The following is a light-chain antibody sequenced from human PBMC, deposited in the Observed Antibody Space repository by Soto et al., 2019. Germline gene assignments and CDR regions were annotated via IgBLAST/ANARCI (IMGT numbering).Light chain of an antibody. CDR3: QQYGNSPLYT. J-gene: IGKJ2*01. Sequence: IVLTQSPGTLSLSPGERATLSCRASQSVSRTFLAWYQQKHGRAPRLLIYDTSSRATGGPDRFSGSRSGADFTLTISRLEPEDFAVYYCQQYGNSPLYTFGQGTRLEIK. CDR2: DTS. V-gene: IGKV3-20*01. CDR1: QSVSRTF.